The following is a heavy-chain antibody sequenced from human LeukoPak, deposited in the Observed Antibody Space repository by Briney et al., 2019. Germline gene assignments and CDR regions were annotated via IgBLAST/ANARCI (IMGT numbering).Heavy chain of an antibody. D-gene: IGHD1-26*01. V-gene: IGHV4-59*01. J-gene: IGHJ4*02. CDR1: GASIRSSF. Sequence: SETLSLTCTVSGASIRSSFWNWIRQPPGRGLEWIGYLSMRGTTNYNPSLKSRVTISADTSENQFSLKVSSVTTADTAVYYSTRNRGYYVNDYWGQGIPVTVSS. CDR3: TRNRGYYVNDY. CDR2: LSMRGTT.